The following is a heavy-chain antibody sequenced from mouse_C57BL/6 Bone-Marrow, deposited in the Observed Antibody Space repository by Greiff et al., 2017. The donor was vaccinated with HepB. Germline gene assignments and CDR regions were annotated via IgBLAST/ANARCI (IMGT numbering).Heavy chain of an antibody. CDR1: GYAFSSYW. V-gene: IGHV1-80*01. Sequence: VKLQQSGAELVKPGASVKISCKASGYAFSSYWMNWVKQRPGKGLEWIGQIYPGDGDTNYNGKFKGKATLTADNSSSTAYMPLSSLTSEDSAVYFCAREGSDGSSPYYFDYWGQGTTLTVAS. CDR3: AREGSDGSSPYYFDY. J-gene: IGHJ2*01. CDR2: IYPGDGDT. D-gene: IGHD1-1*01.